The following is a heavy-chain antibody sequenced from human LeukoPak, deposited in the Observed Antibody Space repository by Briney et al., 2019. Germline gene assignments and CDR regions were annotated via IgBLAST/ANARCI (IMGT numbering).Heavy chain of an antibody. J-gene: IGHJ3*02. CDR2: IYTSGST. Sequence: SETLSLTCTVSGGSISSYYWSWIRQPPGKGLEWIGYIYTSGSTNYNPSLKRRVTISVDTSKNQFSLKLSSVTAADTAVYYCARGGVGAGYDAFDIWGQGTVVTVSS. V-gene: IGHV4-4*09. CDR3: ARGGVGAGYDAFDI. D-gene: IGHD1-26*01. CDR1: GGSISSYY.